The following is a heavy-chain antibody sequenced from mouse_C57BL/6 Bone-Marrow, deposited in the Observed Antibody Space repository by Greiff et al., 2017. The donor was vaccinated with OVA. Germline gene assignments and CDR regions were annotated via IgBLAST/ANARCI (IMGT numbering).Heavy chain of an antibody. D-gene: IGHD2-2*01. Sequence: VQLQQSGPGLVKPSQSLSLTCSVTGYSITSGYYWNWIRQFPGNKLEWMGYISYDGSNNYNPSLKNRISITRDTSKNQFFLKLNSVTTEDTATYYCSMVTDWGQGTLVTVSA. CDR1: GYSITSGYY. CDR3: SMVTD. J-gene: IGHJ3*01. CDR2: ISYDGSN. V-gene: IGHV3-6*01.